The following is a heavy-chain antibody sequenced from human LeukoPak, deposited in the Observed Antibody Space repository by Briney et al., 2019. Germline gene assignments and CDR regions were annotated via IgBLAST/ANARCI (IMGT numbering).Heavy chain of an antibody. J-gene: IGHJ4*02. Sequence: SETLSLTCTVSGGSISSYYWSWIRQPSGKGLEWIGYIYYSGSTNYNPSLKSRVTISVDTSKNQFSLKLSSVTAADTAVYYCARTYGSGSYSILDYWGQGTLVTVSS. V-gene: IGHV4-59*01. CDR1: GGSISSYY. D-gene: IGHD3-10*01. CDR3: ARTYGSGSYSILDY. CDR2: IYYSGST.